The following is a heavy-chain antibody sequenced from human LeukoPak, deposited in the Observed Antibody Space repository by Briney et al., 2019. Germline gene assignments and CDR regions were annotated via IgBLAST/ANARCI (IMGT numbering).Heavy chain of an antibody. CDR3: ARGWMVRGVITRVDY. D-gene: IGHD3-10*01. J-gene: IGHJ4*02. CDR1: GFSFRRYA. Sequence: GGSLRLSCAASGFSFRRYAMHWVHQAPGKGLEWVAVISYDGNNEYYADSVKGRFTISRDNSKNTLYLQMNSLRAEDTAVYYCARGWMVRGVITRVDYWGQGTLVTVSS. CDR2: ISYDGNNE. V-gene: IGHV3-30-3*01.